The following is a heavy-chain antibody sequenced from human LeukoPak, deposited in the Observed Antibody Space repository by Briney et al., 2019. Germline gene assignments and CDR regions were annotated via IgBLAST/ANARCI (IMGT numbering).Heavy chain of an antibody. CDR3: ARAVSYYYGSGSYYKN. CDR1: GGSFSGYY. CDR2: INHSGST. Sequence: SETLSLTCAVYGGSFSGYYWSWIRQPPGKGLEWIGEINHSGSTNYNPSLKSRVTISVDTSKNQFSLKLSSVTAADTAVHYCARAVSYYYGSGSYYKNWGQGTLVTVSS. J-gene: IGHJ4*02. D-gene: IGHD3-10*01. V-gene: IGHV4-34*01.